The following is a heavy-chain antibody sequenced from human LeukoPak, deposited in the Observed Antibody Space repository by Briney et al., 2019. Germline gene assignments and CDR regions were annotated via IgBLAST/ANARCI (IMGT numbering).Heavy chain of an antibody. CDR1: GLTFSSFW. CDR3: ARVRKDIQSMVRGQNYYMDV. D-gene: IGHD3-10*01. Sequence: GGSLRLSCAASGLTFSSFWMHWVRHAPGKGLVWVSRMSADGTYTTYADSVKGRFTISRDNAKDTLYLQMNSLRAEATAVYYCARVRKDIQSMVRGQNYYMDVWGKGTTVTISS. CDR2: MSADGTYT. J-gene: IGHJ6*03. V-gene: IGHV3-74*01.